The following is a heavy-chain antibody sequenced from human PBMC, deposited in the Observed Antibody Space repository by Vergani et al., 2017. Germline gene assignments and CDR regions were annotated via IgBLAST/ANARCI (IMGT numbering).Heavy chain of an antibody. V-gene: IGHV3-30*03. CDR3: AREGFYDYVWGSYRLRGGYYFDY. Sequence: QVHLVESGGGVVQPGRSLRLSCVVSGFTSSYYGMHWVRQAPGKGLEWVAVISYDGTQKYYADSVKGRFTISRDNSKSTLYLQMNSLRTEDTAVYYCAREGFYDYVWGSYRLRGGYYFDYWGQGTLVTVSS. CDR1: GFTSSYYG. J-gene: IGHJ4*02. CDR2: ISYDGTQK. D-gene: IGHD3-16*02.